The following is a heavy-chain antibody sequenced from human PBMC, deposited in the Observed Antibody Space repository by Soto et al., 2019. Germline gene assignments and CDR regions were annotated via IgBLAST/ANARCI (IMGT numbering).Heavy chain of an antibody. J-gene: IGHJ5*02. CDR3: ARGYCSTTICDPWFDP. Sequence: GESLKISCTGVGYSFTIYWIGWVRQMPGKGLEWMGIIYPGDSDTRYSPSFQGQVTISADKSITTAYLQWSSLKASDTAMYYCARGYCSTTICDPWFDPWGQGTLVT. CDR2: IYPGDSDT. CDR1: GYSFTIYW. D-gene: IGHD2-2*01. V-gene: IGHV5-51*01.